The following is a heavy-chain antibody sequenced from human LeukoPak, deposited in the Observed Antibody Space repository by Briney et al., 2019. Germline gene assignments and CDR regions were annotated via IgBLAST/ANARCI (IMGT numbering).Heavy chain of an antibody. V-gene: IGHV4-39*07. CDR3: ARASFGSGCDY. J-gene: IGHJ4*02. CDR2: VFYNGAT. D-gene: IGHD6-19*01. Sequence: SETLSLTCIVSGGSISSSIYYWAWVRQPPGKGLEWIGTVFYNGATQYSPSLRSRVTISIDTSTNQFSLKLTSVTAADTALYYCARASFGSGCDYWGQGTLVTVSS. CDR1: GGSISSSIYY.